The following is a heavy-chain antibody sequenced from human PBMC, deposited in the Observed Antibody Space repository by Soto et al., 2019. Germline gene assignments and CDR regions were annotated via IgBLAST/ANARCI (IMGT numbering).Heavy chain of an antibody. Sequence: QVQLVESGGGVVQPGRSLRLSCAASGFTFSSYGMHWVRQAPGKGLEWVAVIWYDGSNKYYADSVKGRFTISRDNSKNSLYRQMNSLRAEDTAVYYCARDSSIAAAGRHYGMDVWGQGTTVTVSS. V-gene: IGHV3-33*01. D-gene: IGHD6-13*01. J-gene: IGHJ6*02. CDR3: ARDSSIAAAGRHYGMDV. CDR2: IWYDGSNK. CDR1: GFTFSSYG.